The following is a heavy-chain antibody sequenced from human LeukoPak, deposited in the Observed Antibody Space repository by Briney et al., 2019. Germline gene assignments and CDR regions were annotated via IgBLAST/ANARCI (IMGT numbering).Heavy chain of an antibody. CDR1: GGTFSSYS. CDR3: ARVDRYHYYLDV. CDR2: IMPLFNTA. J-gene: IGHJ6*03. Sequence: SVKVSCKASGGTFSSYSITWVRQAPGQGLEWMGGIMPLFNTANCAQQFQGRVTITTDESTSTAYMELSSLRFEDTAMYYCARVDRYHYYLDVWGKGTTVTVSS. V-gene: IGHV1-69*05.